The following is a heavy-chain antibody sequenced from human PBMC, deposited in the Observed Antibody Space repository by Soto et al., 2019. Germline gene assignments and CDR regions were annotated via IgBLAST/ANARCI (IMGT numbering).Heavy chain of an antibody. Sequence: GGSLRLSCAASGFTFSNYWMHWVRQAPWKGLVWVSRVNGDGSSTNYADSVKGRFTISRDNAENTVYLQMNSLRAEDTAVYYCARDRRKYYGSGNQLYNWFDPWGQGTQVTVSS. CDR2: VNGDGSST. J-gene: IGHJ5*02. V-gene: IGHV3-74*01. CDR3: ARDRRKYYGSGNQLYNWFDP. CDR1: GFTFSNYW. D-gene: IGHD3-10*01.